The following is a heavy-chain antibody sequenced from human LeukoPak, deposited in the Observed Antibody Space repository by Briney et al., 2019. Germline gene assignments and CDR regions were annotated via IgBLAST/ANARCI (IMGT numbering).Heavy chain of an antibody. D-gene: IGHD2-2*01. V-gene: IGHV3-23*01. Sequence: GGSLRLSCAASGFTLSSFAMSGVRQAPGKAVEWVSAISGSGGDTEYADSVKGRLTISRDKSKNTLNLQMNSLRVEDTAVYYCTKCTTTCYANAFHIWGQGTMVTVSS. J-gene: IGHJ3*02. CDR3: TKCTTTCYANAFHI. CDR1: GFTLSSFA. CDR2: ISGSGGDT.